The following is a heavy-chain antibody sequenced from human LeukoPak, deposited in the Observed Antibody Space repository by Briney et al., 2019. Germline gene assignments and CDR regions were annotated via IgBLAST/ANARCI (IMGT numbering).Heavy chain of an antibody. J-gene: IGHJ4*02. V-gene: IGHV3-30*02. CDR2: IRYDGSNK. D-gene: IGHD4-17*01. Sequence: GGSLRLSCAASGFTFSSYGMHWVRQAPGKGLEWVAFIRYDGSNKYYADSVKGRFTISRDNSKNTLYLQMNSLRAEDTAVYYCAKPRSPYGDYFDYWGQGTLVTVSS. CDR3: AKPRSPYGDYFDY. CDR1: GFTFSSYG.